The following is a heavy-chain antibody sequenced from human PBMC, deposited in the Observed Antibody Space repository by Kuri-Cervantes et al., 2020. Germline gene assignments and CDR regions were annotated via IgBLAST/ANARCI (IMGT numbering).Heavy chain of an antibody. D-gene: IGHD3-10*01. CDR2: ISSSSSYI. J-gene: IGHJ4*02. V-gene: IGHV3-21*01. CDR3: ARGRRGESRSFDY. Sequence: GESLKISCAASGLTFSSYSMNWVRQAPGKGLEWVSSISSSSSYIYYADSVKGRFTISRDNAKNSLYLQMSSLRAEDTAVYYCARGRRGESRSFDYWGQGTLVTVSS. CDR1: GLTFSSYS.